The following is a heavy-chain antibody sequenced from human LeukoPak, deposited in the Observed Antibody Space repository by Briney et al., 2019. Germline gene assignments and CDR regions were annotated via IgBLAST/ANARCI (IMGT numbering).Heavy chain of an antibody. J-gene: IGHJ4*02. CDR2: ISSSSTST. CDR3: AKANGYYFDC. CDR1: GFTFSDYY. Sequence: GGSLRLSCAASGFTFSDYYMSCIRRAPGKGLEWISYISSSSTSTDYADSVKGRFTISRDNAKNSLYLQMNSLRAEDTAVYYCAKANGYYFDCWGQGTLVTVSS. V-gene: IGHV3-11*05. D-gene: IGHD2-8*01.